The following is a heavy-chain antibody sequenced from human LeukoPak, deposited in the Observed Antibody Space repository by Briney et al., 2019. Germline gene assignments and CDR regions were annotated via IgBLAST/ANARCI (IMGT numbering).Heavy chain of an antibody. CDR1: GGSVSSGSY. Sequence: SETLSLTCTVSGGSVSSGSYWSWIRQPPGKGLEWIGYIHYSGSTNYNPSLQSRVTISVDTSKSQFSLKLSSVTAADTAVYYCARATYDSSVHFDYWGQGTLVTVSS. CDR3: ARATYDSSVHFDY. D-gene: IGHD3-22*01. J-gene: IGHJ4*02. V-gene: IGHV4-61*01. CDR2: IHYSGST.